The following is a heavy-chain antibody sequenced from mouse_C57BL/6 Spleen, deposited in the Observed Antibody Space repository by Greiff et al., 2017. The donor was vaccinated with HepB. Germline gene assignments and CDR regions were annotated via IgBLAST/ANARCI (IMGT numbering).Heavy chain of an antibody. Sequence: QVQLKQPGAELVRPGSSVKLSCKASGYTFTSYWMHWVKQRPIQGLEWIGNIDPSDSETHYNQKFKDKATLTVDKSSSTAYMQLSSLTSEDSAVYYCARYDYDEGSLAYWGQGTLVTVSA. V-gene: IGHV1-52*01. CDR3: ARYDYDEGSLAY. CDR2: IDPSDSET. CDR1: GYTFTSYW. D-gene: IGHD2-4*01. J-gene: IGHJ3*01.